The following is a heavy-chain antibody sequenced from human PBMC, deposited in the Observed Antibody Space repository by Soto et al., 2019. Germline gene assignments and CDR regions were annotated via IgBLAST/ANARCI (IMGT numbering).Heavy chain of an antibody. J-gene: IGHJ4*02. CDR1: GFTFSSYS. CDR2: ISSSSSTI. V-gene: IGHV3-48*01. CDR3: ARAIFPLDREGYYFDY. Sequence: GGSLRLSCAASGFTFSSYSMNWVRQAPGKGLEWVSYISSSSSTIYYADSVKGRFTISRDNAKNSLYLQMNSLRAEDTAVYYCARAIFPLDREGYYFDYWGQGTLVTVSS.